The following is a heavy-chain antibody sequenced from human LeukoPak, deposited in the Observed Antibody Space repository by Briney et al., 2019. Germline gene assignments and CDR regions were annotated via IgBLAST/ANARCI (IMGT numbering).Heavy chain of an antibody. D-gene: IGHD3-10*01. CDR1: GGSFSGYY. CDR2: IYTSGST. J-gene: IGHJ4*02. Sequence: SETLSLTCAVYGGSFSGYYWSWIRQPPGKGLEWIGRIYTSGSTNYNPSLKSRVTISVDTSKNQFSLKLSSVTAADTAVYYCARVGYYGSGRLIDYWGQGTLVTVSS. V-gene: IGHV4-59*10. CDR3: ARVGYYGSGRLIDY.